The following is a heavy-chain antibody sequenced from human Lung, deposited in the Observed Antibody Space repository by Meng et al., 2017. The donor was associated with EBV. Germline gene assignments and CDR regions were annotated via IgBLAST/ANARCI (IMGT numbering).Heavy chain of an antibody. D-gene: IGHD4-17*01. CDR3: AREYDYGDPWYFDY. CDR1: GGSVRSSGCY. J-gene: IGHJ4*02. Sequence: QLEGSVPGIVKPSETLSLAFTVSGGSVRSSGCYWGWIRQPSGKGLEWIGSIYYSGSTYYSPSLKSRVTISVDTSKNQFSLKLTSLTAADTAVYYCAREYDYGDPWYFDYWGQGTLVTVS. CDR2: IYYSGST. V-gene: IGHV4-39*07.